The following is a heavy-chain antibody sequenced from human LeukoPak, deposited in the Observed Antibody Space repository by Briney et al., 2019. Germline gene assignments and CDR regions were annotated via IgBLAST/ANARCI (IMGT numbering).Heavy chain of an antibody. Sequence: PGGSLSLSCAASGFTFSANWMHWVRQAPGKGLMWVARIYTDGSTIRYADSVKGRFTISRDNAKNTLYLQMNSLRVEDTAVYYCIRSYDYWGQGTLVTVSS. CDR3: IRSYDY. V-gene: IGHV3-74*01. D-gene: IGHD1-26*01. CDR2: IYTDGSTI. J-gene: IGHJ4*02. CDR1: GFTFSANW.